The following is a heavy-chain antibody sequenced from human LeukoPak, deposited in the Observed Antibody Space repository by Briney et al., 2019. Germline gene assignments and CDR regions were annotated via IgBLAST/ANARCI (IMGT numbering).Heavy chain of an antibody. Sequence: GGSLRLSCAASGFTFNNYGMHWVRQAPGKGLEWVAVISFDGKVDYYADSVKGRFTISRDNSKNTLYLQMNSLGPEDTAVYYCAKHLWRDLLWFGEGYYFGSWGQGTLVTVSS. D-gene: IGHD3-10*01. CDR3: AKHLWRDLLWFGEGYYFGS. CDR1: GFTFNNYG. CDR2: ISFDGKVD. J-gene: IGHJ4*02. V-gene: IGHV3-30*18.